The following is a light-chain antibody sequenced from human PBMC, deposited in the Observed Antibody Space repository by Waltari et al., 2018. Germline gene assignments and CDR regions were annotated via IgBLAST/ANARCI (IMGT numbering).Light chain of an antibody. CDR1: QSISDY. Sequence: DIQMTQSPSTLSASVGDRVTITCRASQSISDYLAWFQQKPGKAPKVLIYKASTLQGGVPSRFSGSGSVTDFTLTISSLQPDDFATYYCQQYNTYSRTFGQGTKVEI. CDR3: QQYNTYSRT. V-gene: IGKV1-5*03. J-gene: IGKJ1*01. CDR2: KAS.